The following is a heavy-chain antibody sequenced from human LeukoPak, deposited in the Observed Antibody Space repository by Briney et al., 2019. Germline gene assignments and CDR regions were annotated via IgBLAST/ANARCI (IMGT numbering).Heavy chain of an antibody. CDR1: GGSISSYY. Sequence: TSETLSLTCTVSGGSISSYYWSWIRQPPGKGLEWIGYIYYSGSTNYNPFLKSRVTISVDTSKNQFSLKLSSVTAADTAVYYCARGVNGWLQLFDYWGQGTLVTVSS. J-gene: IGHJ4*02. V-gene: IGHV4-59*01. D-gene: IGHD5-12*01. CDR3: ARGVNGWLQLFDY. CDR2: IYYSGST.